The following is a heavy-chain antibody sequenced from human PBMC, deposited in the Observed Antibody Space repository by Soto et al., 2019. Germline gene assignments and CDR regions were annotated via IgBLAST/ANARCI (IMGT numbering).Heavy chain of an antibody. Sequence: GASVKVSCKASGYTFSDYYIHWVRQAPGQGLEWMGWINPNSGGTKYAPKFQGGVTMTRDTAITTAYMELSRLRSGDTGVYYCARDPATAKPEGVDFWGQGTLVPVSS. J-gene: IGHJ4*02. CDR1: GYTFSDYY. V-gene: IGHV1-2*02. D-gene: IGHD1-1*01. CDR2: INPNSGGT. CDR3: ARDPATAKPEGVDF.